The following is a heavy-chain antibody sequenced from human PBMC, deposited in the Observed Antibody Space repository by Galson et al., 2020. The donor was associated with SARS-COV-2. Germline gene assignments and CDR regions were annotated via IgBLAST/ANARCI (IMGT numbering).Heavy chain of an antibody. CDR1: GYTLTELS. D-gene: IGHD2-2*01. Sequence: ASVKVSCKVSGYTLTELSMHWVRQAPGKGLEWMGGFDPEDGDTIYAQKFQGRVTMTEDTSTDTAYMELSSLRSEDTAVYYCATSGAPYCRSTSCVPNWFDPWGQGTLVTVSS. CDR3: ATSGAPYCRSTSCVPNWFDP. J-gene: IGHJ5*02. V-gene: IGHV1-24*01. CDR2: FDPEDGDT.